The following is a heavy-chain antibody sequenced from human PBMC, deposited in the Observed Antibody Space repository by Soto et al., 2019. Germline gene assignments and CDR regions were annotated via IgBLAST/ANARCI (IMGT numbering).Heavy chain of an antibody. Sequence: GGSLRLSCTASGFTFGDYAMSWFRQAPGKGLEWVGFIRSKAYGGTTEYAASVKGRFTISRDDSKSIAYLQMNSLKTEDTAVYYCTRKQGTRSSGYGDFDYWGQGTLVTVSS. V-gene: IGHV3-49*03. CDR2: IRSKAYGGTT. CDR3: TRKQGTRSSGYGDFDY. D-gene: IGHD3-22*01. J-gene: IGHJ4*02. CDR1: GFTFGDYA.